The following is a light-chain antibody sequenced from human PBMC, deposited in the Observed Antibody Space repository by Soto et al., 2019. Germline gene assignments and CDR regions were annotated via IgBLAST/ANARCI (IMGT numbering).Light chain of an antibody. CDR1: SSNIGTNY. V-gene: IGLV1-47*01. Sequence: QLVLTQPPSASGTPGQRVTISCSGSSSNIGTNYVYWYQQVPGTAPKLLIYRNNQRPSGVPERFSGSKSGTSASLAISGLRSEDEVDYYCATWDDTLSGVVFGGGTKVTVL. CDR2: RNN. J-gene: IGLJ2*01. CDR3: ATWDDTLSGVV.